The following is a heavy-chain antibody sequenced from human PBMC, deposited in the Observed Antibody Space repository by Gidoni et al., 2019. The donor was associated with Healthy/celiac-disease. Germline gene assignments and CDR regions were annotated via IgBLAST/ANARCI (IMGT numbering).Heavy chain of an antibody. Sequence: QVQLVEYGGGVVQPGRSLRLSCEASGCTLSSYGMHWVRQAPGKGLEWVAVIWYDVSNKYYAGSVKGRFTISRDNSKNTLYLQMNSLRAEDTAVYYCAREYYDSSPDGFQHWGQGTLVTVSS. CDR1: GCTLSSYG. CDR3: AREYYDSSPDGFQH. D-gene: IGHD3-22*01. CDR2: IWYDVSNK. J-gene: IGHJ1*01. V-gene: IGHV3-33*01.